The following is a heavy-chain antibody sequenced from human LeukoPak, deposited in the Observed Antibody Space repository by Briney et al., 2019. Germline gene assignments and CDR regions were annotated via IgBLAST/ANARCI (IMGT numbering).Heavy chain of an antibody. V-gene: IGHV3-30-3*01. D-gene: IGHD6-13*01. Sequence: PGGSLRLSCAASGFTFSSYAMHWVRQAPGKGLEWVAVISYDGSNKYYADSVKGRFTISRDNSKNTLYLQMNSLRAEDTAVYYCARDQRAAAGTMGFDYWGQGTLVTVSS. J-gene: IGHJ4*02. CDR1: GFTFSSYA. CDR3: ARDQRAAAGTMGFDY. CDR2: ISYDGSNK.